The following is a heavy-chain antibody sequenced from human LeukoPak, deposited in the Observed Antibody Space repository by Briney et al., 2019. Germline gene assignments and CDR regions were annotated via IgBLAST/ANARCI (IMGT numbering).Heavy chain of an antibody. CDR1: GYTXTSYY. J-gene: IGHJ6*02. Sequence: GASVKVSCKASGYTXTSYYMHGVRQAPGQGLEWMGIINPSGGSTSYAQKFQGRVTMTRDTSTSTVYMELSSLRSEDTAVYYCARDIVVVPAAMLTYYYYYGMDVWGQGTTVTVSS. V-gene: IGHV1-46*01. CDR2: INPSGGST. CDR3: ARDIVVVPAAMLTYYYYYGMDV. D-gene: IGHD2-2*01.